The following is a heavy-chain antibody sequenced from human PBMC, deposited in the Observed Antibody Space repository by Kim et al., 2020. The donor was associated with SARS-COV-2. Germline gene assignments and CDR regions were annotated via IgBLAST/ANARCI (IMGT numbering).Heavy chain of an antibody. Sequence: SVKVSCKASGGTFSSYAISWVRQAPGQGLEWMGRIIPILGIANYAQKFQGRVTITADKSTSTAYMELSSLRSEDTAVYYCARGGLLGRYFDYWGQGTLVTVSS. CDR2: IIPILGIA. CDR3: ARGGLLGRYFDY. D-gene: IGHD4-17*01. V-gene: IGHV1-69*04. J-gene: IGHJ4*02. CDR1: GGTFSSYA.